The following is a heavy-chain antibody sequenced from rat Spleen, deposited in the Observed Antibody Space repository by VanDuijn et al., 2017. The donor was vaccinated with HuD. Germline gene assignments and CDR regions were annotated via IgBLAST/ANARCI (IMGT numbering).Heavy chain of an antibody. V-gene: IGHV3-3*01. CDR1: GYSITSSYR. Sequence: GPGLVKPSQSLSLTCSVTGYSITSSYRWNWIRKFPGNKLEWMGYINSAGSTNYNPSLRSRISITRDTSKNQFFLQVNSVTTEDTATYYCAKTTVAYYYIMDAWGQGASVTVSS. J-gene: IGHJ4*01. CDR2: INSAGST. CDR3: AKTTVAYYYIMDA. D-gene: IGHD1-3*01.